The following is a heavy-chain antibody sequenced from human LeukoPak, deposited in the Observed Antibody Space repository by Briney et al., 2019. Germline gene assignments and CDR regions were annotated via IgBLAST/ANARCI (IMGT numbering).Heavy chain of an antibody. CDR2: IKQDGSEK. J-gene: IGHJ6*03. CDR3: ARGTIAARPDFSYYYYMDV. Sequence: PGGSLRLSCAASGFTFSSYWMSWVRQAPGRGLEWVANIKQDGSEKYYVDSVKGRFTISRDNAKNSLYLQMNSLRAEDTAMYYCARGTIAARPDFSYYYYMDVWGKGTTVTVSS. CDR1: GFTFSSYW. D-gene: IGHD6-6*01. V-gene: IGHV3-7*01.